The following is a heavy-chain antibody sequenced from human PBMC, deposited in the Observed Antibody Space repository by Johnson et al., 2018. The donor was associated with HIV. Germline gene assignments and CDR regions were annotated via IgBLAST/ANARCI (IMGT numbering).Heavy chain of an antibody. CDR1: GIIFSHYG. CDR3: ARDTYSSDACDI. J-gene: IGHJ3*02. CDR2: ISYDGIKT. D-gene: IGHD4-11*01. Sequence: VQLVESGGGVVQPGRSLRLSCTVSGIIFSHYGMHWVRQAPGKGLEWVALISYDGIKTYYVDSVKARFTISRDNAKNSLYLQMNSLRAEDTALYYCARDTYSSDACDIWGQGTMVTVSS. V-gene: IGHV3-30*03.